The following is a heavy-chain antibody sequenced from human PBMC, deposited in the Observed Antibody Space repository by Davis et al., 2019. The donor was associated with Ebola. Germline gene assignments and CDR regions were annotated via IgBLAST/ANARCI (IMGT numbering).Heavy chain of an antibody. D-gene: IGHD3-22*01. V-gene: IGHV1-69*13. Sequence: SVKVSCKASGGTFSSYAISWVRQAPGQGLEWMGGIIPIFGTANYAQKFQGRVTITADESTSTAYMELSSLRSEDTAVYYCARGRWGGYDSSGFVSFWDYWGQGTLVTASS. CDR2: IIPIFGTA. J-gene: IGHJ4*02. CDR3: ARGRWGGYDSSGFVSFWDY. CDR1: GGTFSSYA.